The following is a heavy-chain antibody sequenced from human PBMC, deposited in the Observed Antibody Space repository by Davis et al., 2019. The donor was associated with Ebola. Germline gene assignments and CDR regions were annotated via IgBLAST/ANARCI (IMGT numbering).Heavy chain of an antibody. Sequence: ASVKVSCKTSGYPFSAYGISWVRQAPGQGLEWMGWISADSGNTKYAQNFQGRVTVTTDTSTSTAYMELSSLRSEDTAVYYCAIIQYQLLFDAFDIWGQGTMVTVSS. CDR1: GYPFSAYG. J-gene: IGHJ3*02. D-gene: IGHD2-2*01. V-gene: IGHV1-18*01. CDR3: AIIQYQLLFDAFDI. CDR2: ISADSGNT.